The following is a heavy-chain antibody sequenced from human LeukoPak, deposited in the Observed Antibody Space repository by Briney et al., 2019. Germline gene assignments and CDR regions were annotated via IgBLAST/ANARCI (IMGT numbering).Heavy chain of an antibody. CDR2: IKSKTDGGTS. V-gene: IGHV3-15*01. CDR3: ATDPGEWEPI. CDR1: GLNFNNAW. Sequence: GGSRRLSCATSGLNFNNAWMSWFRQAPGKGLEWVGRIKSKTDGGTSDYAAPVQGRFTISRDDSKNTLYLQMNSLKIEGTAVYYCATDPGEWEPIWGQGTMVTVSS. J-gene: IGHJ3*02. D-gene: IGHD1-26*01.